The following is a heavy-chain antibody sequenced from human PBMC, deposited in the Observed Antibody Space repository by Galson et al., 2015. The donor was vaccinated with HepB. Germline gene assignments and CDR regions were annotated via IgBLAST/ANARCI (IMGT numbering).Heavy chain of an antibody. Sequence: ASECSVTDNALRGVDQGPRDAVEYVAGIPDNGDSNSHRQSLTRRFTFSRYNSKNTLYLQMSGLRTEDTAVYYCVKQLYGSIYYYYALDVWGQGTTVTVSS. CDR1: ECSVTDNA. V-gene: IGHV3-64D*06. CDR2: IPDNGDSN. D-gene: IGHD3-10*01. CDR3: VKQLYGSIYYYYALDV. J-gene: IGHJ6*02.